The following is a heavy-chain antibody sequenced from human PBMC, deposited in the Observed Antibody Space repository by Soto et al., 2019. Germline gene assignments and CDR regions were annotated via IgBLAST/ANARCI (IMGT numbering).Heavy chain of an antibody. V-gene: IGHV5-51*01. CDR3: ARPFYDFWSGFSWFDP. Sequence: HGESLKISCKGSGYSFTSYWIGWVRQMPGKGLEWMGIIYPGDSDTRYSPSFQGQVTISADKSISTAYLQWSSLKASDTAMYYCARPFYDFWSGFSWFDPWGQGTLVTVSS. J-gene: IGHJ5*02. CDR2: IYPGDSDT. CDR1: GYSFTSYW. D-gene: IGHD3-3*01.